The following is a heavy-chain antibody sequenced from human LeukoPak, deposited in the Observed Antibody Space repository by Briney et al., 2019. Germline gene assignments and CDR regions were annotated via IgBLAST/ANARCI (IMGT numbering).Heavy chain of an antibody. J-gene: IGHJ4*02. CDR3: TRDFDY. V-gene: IGHV6-1*01. CDR2: TYYRSKWYN. Sequence: SQSLSLTCAISGASVSSNTASWNWIRQSPSRGLEWLGRTYYRSKWYNDYAVSVKSRITINPDTSKNQFSLQLDSVTLDDTAVYYCTRDFDYWGQGTLVTVSS. CDR1: GASVSSNTAS.